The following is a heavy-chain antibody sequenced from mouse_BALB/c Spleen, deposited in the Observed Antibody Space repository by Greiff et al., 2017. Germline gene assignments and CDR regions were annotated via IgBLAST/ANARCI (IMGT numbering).Heavy chain of an antibody. Sequence: EVKLVESGGGLVKPGGSLKLSCAASGFTFSSYAMSWVRQTPEKRLEWVASISSGGSTYYPDSVKGRFTISRDNARNILYLQMSSLRSEDTAMYYCARDEGDYYGSSVYYYAMDYWGQGTSVTVSS. CDR2: ISSGGST. V-gene: IGHV5-6-5*01. D-gene: IGHD1-1*01. CDR3: ARDEGDYYGSSVYYYAMDY. CDR1: GFTFSSYA. J-gene: IGHJ4*01.